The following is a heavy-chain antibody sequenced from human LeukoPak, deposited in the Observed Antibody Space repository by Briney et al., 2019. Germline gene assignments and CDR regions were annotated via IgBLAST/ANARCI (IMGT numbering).Heavy chain of an antibody. CDR1: GYTFTAHY. CDR3: ARGRGTTMVRGIITNYFDL. CDR2: IDPNSGGT. V-gene: IGHV1-2*02. J-gene: IGHJ2*01. D-gene: IGHD3-10*01. Sequence: ASVKVSCRAYGYTFTAHYIHWVRQGPGQGLEWMGRIDPNSGGTNYAQKFQGSVTMTGDASIATAFMELGRLRSDDTATYYCARGRGTTMVRGIITNYFDLWGRGSLVTVSS.